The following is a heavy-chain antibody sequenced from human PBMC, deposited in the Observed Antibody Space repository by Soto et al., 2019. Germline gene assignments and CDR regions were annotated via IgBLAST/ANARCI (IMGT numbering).Heavy chain of an antibody. D-gene: IGHD4-17*01. CDR2: ISGGSGST. CDR3: AKDRLRRGADY. Sequence: EVQLLESGGGLVQPGGSLRLSCAASGFTFTNYAMSWVRQVPGKGLEWVSTISGGSGSTYYADPVKGRFTISRDNSKNTVYLQMNSLRAEDTAVYFCAKDRLRRGADYWGQGTLVTVSS. CDR1: GFTFTNYA. V-gene: IGHV3-23*01. J-gene: IGHJ4*02.